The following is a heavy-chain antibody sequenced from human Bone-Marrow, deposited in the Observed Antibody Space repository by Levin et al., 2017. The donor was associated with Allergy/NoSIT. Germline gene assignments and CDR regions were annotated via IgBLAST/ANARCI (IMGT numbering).Heavy chain of an antibody. J-gene: IGHJ3*02. CDR2: INHSGST. Sequence: MPSETLSLTCAVYGGSFSGYYWSWIRQPPGKGLEWIGEINHSGSTNYNPSLKSRVTISVDTSKNQFSLKLSSVTAADTAVYYCARGRPYYDILNVPYALDAFDIWGQGTMVTVSS. CDR3: ARGRPYYDILNVPYALDAFDI. V-gene: IGHV4-34*01. CDR1: GGSFSGYY. D-gene: IGHD3-9*01.